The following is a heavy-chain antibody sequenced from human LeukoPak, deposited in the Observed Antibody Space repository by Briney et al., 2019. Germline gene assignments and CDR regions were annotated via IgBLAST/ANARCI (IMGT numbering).Heavy chain of an antibody. J-gene: IGHJ6*03. CDR3: ARDLREYSGYDGNYYYMDV. Sequence: SETLSLTCTVSGGSISSGSYYWSWIRQPAGKGLEWIGRIYTSGSTNYNPSLKSRVTISVDTSKNQFSLKLSSVTAADTAVYYCARDLREYSGYDGNYYYMDVWGKGTTVTISS. V-gene: IGHV4-61*02. CDR1: GGSISSGSYY. D-gene: IGHD5-12*01. CDR2: IYTSGST.